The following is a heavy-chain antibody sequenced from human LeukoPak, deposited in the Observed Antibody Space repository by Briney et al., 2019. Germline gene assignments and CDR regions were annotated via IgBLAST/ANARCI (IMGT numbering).Heavy chain of an antibody. Sequence: ASVKVSCKASGYTFTSYDINWVRQATGQGLEWMGWMNPNSGNTGYAQKFQGRVTMTRNTPISTAYMELSSLRSEDTAVYYCARGRRQYYDSSGYYFDYWGQGTLVTVSS. V-gene: IGHV1-8*01. CDR3: ARGRRQYYDSSGYYFDY. J-gene: IGHJ4*02. D-gene: IGHD3-22*01. CDR1: GYTFTSYD. CDR2: MNPNSGNT.